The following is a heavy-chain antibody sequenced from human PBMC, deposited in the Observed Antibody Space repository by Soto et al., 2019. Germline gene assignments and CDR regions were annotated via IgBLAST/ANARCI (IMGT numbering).Heavy chain of an antibody. CDR3: AQRVLCTVFGLVTTTAIYFDL. V-gene: IGHV2-5*02. CDR2: IYWDDDT. D-gene: IGHD3-3*01. Sequence: QITLKESSPTVVKPTETLTLTCTFSGFSLTTSGVGVGWVRQSPGKAPEWLALIYWDDDTRYSTSLNSRRISTKDPSKSQVVLTTANVDPSDTATYYLAQRVLCTVFGLVTTTAIYFDLWGPGNPVVVSP. J-gene: IGHJ4*02. CDR1: GFSLTTSGVG.